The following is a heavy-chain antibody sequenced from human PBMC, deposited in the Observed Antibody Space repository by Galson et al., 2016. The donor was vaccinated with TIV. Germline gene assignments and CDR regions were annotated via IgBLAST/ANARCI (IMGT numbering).Heavy chain of an antibody. V-gene: IGHV5-51*01. CDR3: ARQGYRYDPWGAGGLFDY. CDR2: IYPGDSDT. CDR1: GNTFTGYW. Sequence: QSGAEVKKPGESLKISCKGSGNTFTGYWIGWVRQMPGKGLEWIGIIYPGDSDTRYSPSFQGQVTISADKSINTAYLQWSSLKASDTAMYYCARQGYRYDPWGAGGLFDYWGQGTLVTVSS. J-gene: IGHJ4*02. D-gene: IGHD5-18*01.